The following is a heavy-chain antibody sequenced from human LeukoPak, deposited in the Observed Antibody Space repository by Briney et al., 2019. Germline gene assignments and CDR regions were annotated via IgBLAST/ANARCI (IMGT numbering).Heavy chain of an antibody. CDR3: ARVRDMAFFYDSSGYPDAFDI. CDR2: INHSGST. CDR1: GGSFSGYY. V-gene: IGHV4-34*01. D-gene: IGHD3-22*01. Sequence: SETLSLTCAVYGGSFSGYYWSWIRQPPGKGLEWIGEINHSGSTNYNPSLKSRVTISVDTSKNQFSLKLSSVTAADTAVYYCARVRDMAFFYDSSGYPDAFDIWGQGTMVTVSS. J-gene: IGHJ3*02.